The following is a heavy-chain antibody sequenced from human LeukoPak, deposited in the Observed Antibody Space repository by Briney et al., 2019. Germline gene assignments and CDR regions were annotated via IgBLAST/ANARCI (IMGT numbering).Heavy chain of an antibody. D-gene: IGHD3-3*01. V-gene: IGHV3-23*01. CDR1: GFTFSSYA. CDR2: ISGSGGST. CDR3: AKDSGFDYDFWSGYESILTGHYFDY. J-gene: IGHJ4*02. Sequence: GGSLRLSCAASGFTFSSYAMSWVRQAPGKGLEWVSAISGSGGSTYYADSVKGRFTISRDNSKNTLYLQMNSLRAEGTAVYYCAKDSGFDYDFWSGYESILTGHYFDYWGQGTLVTVSS.